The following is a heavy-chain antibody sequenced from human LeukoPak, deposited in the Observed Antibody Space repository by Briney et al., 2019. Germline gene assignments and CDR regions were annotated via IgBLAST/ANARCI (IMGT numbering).Heavy chain of an antibody. J-gene: IGHJ5*02. CDR2: LYSGGAT. CDR1: GFTFRDYW. CDR3: ARGNGNVGGRLDP. Sequence: PGGSLRLSCSASGFTFRDYWMSWVRQAPGKDLEWVSGLYSGGATYYADSMGGRFTISRDHSKNTLYLQMTNLRVDDTAIYYCARGNGNVGGRLDPWGQGIRVTVSS. D-gene: IGHD1-1*01. V-gene: IGHV3-66*01.